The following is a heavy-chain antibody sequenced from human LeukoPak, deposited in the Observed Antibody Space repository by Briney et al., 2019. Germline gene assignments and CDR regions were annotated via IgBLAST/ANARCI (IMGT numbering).Heavy chain of an antibody. Sequence: TGGSLRLSCAASGFTFSSYSMNWVRQAPGKGLEWVSSISSSSSYIYYADSVKGRFTISRDNAKNSLYLQMNSLRAEDTAVYYCARDSGYSGSPQYWGQGTLVTVSS. CDR2: ISSSSSYI. D-gene: IGHD6-13*01. CDR3: ARDSGYSGSPQY. CDR1: GFTFSSYS. V-gene: IGHV3-21*01. J-gene: IGHJ4*02.